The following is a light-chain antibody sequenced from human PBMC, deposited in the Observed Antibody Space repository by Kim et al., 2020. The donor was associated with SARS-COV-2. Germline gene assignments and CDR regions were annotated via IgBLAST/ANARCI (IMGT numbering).Light chain of an antibody. V-gene: IGKV1-5*01. J-gene: IGKJ5*01. CDR1: QSISSW. CDR2: DAC. CDR3: QQYNSYSIT. Sequence: ASVGDRVTSTCRASQSISSWLAWYQQKPGKAPKLLIYDACSLEGGVPSRFSGSGSGTEFTLTISSLQPDDVAAYYCQQYNSYSITFGQGTRLEIK.